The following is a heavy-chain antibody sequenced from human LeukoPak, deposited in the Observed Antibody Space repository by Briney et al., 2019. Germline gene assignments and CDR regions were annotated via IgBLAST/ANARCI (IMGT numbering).Heavy chain of an antibody. CDR1: GFTFRNHA. Sequence: GGSLRLSCEASGFTFRNHAMNWVRQTPKKGLEWVSTISGSGTTTYYADSVKGRFTISRDNSKNTMDLQMSSLRAEDTAIYYCARDRSYYYDSSDYTAFGYWGQGTLVTVSS. CDR2: ISGSGTTT. CDR3: ARDRSYYYDSSDYTAFGY. V-gene: IGHV3-23*01. D-gene: IGHD3-22*01. J-gene: IGHJ4*02.